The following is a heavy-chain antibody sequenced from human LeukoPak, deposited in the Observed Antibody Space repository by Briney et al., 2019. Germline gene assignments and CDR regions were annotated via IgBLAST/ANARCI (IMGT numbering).Heavy chain of an antibody. CDR3: AKDPDTLFSR. V-gene: IGHV3-30*18. CDR2: ISYDGSNK. Sequence: GGSLRLSCAASGFTFSSYGMHWVRQAPGKGLEWVAVISYDGSNKYYADSVKGRFTISRDNSKNTLYLQMNSLRAEDTAVYYCAKDPDTLFSRWGQGTLVTVSS. CDR1: GFTFSSYG. D-gene: IGHD5-18*01. J-gene: IGHJ4*02.